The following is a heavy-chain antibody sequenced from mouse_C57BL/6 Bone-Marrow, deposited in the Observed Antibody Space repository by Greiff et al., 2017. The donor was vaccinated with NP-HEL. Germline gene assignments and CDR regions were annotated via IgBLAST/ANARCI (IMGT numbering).Heavy chain of an antibody. D-gene: IGHD2-2*01. CDR2: IYPRSGNT. CDR1: GYTFTSYG. Sequence: QVHVKQSGAELARPGASVKLSCKASGYTFTSYGISWVKQRTGQGLEWIGEIYPRSGNTYYNEKFKGKATLTADKSSSTAYMELRSLTSEDSAVYFCARCGYPAWFAYWGQGTLVTVSA. J-gene: IGHJ3*01. V-gene: IGHV1-81*01. CDR3: ARCGYPAWFAY.